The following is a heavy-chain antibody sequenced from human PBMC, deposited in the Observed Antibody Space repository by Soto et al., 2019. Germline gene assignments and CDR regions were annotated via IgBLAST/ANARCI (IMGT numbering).Heavy chain of an antibody. D-gene: IGHD5-12*01. J-gene: IGHJ3*02. Sequence: PSETLSLTCTVSGCSISSSSNHWGWIRQPPGKGLEWIGYLYYSGSTNYNPSLKSRVTMSVDTSKNQFSLKLTSVTAADTAMYFCARDGVYSSSPTAFDIWGQGTMVTVS. CDR3: ARDGVYSSSPTAFDI. CDR2: LYYSGST. CDR1: GCSISSSSNH. V-gene: IGHV4-61*01.